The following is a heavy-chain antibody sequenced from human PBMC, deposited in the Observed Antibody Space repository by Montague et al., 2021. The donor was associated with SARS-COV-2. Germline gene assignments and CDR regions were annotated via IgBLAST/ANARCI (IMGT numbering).Heavy chain of an antibody. CDR3: AREASDNWVDD. V-gene: IGHV4-59*01. CDR2: IYYRGST. J-gene: IGHJ4*02. D-gene: IGHD1-20*01. CDR1: GGSMSSFY. Sequence: SETLSLTCTVSGGSMSSFYWSWIRQPPGKGLEWLGYIYYRGSTNYNPSLKSRITISVDPSKNQFSLNLSSVTAADTAVYYCAREASDNWVDDWGQGTLVTVSS.